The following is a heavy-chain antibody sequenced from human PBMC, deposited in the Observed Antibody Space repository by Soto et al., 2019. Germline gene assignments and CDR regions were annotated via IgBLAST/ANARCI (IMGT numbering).Heavy chain of an antibody. CDR1: GFTFSSYG. J-gene: IGHJ6*02. CDR2: IWYDGSNK. CDR3: ARTRPNYYYYGMDV. Sequence: GGSLRLSCAASGFTFSSYGMHWVRQAPGKGLEWVAVIWYDGSNKYYADSVKGRFTISRDNSKNTLYLQMNSLRAEDTAVYYCARTRPNYYYYGMDVWGQGTTVTVSS. V-gene: IGHV3-33*01.